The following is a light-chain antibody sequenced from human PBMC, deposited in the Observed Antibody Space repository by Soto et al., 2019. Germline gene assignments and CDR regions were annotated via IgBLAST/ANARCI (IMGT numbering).Light chain of an antibody. J-gene: IGLJ2*01. CDR2: RNN. Sequence: QSVLTQPPSASGTPGQRVTISCSGSSSNIGSNYVYWYQQLPGTAPKLLIYRNNQRPSGVPDRFFGSKSGTSASLAISGLRSEDEADYYCAAWDDSLSVVFGGGTKVTVL. V-gene: IGLV1-47*01. CDR1: SSNIGSNY. CDR3: AAWDDSLSVV.